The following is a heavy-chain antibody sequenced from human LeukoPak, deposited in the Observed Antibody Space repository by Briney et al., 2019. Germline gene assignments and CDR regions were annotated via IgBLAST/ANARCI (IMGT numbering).Heavy chain of an antibody. D-gene: IGHD2-2*01. J-gene: IGHJ6*02. CDR1: GYTFTGYY. CDR2: INPNSGGT. Sequence: ASVKVSCKASGYTFTGYYMHWVRQAPGQGLEWMGWINPNSGGTNYAQEFQGRVTMTRDTSISAAYMELSRLRSDDTAVYYCARDPRIVVVPAAMKDYYYGMDVWGQGTTVTVSS. CDR3: ARDPRIVVVPAAMKDYYYGMDV. V-gene: IGHV1-2*02.